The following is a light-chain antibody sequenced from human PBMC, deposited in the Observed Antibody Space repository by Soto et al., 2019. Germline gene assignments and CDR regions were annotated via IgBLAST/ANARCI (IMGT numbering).Light chain of an antibody. CDR2: LGS. CDR1: QSLLHSNGYNY. Sequence: DIVMTQSPLSLPVTPGEPASISCRSSQSLLHSNGYNYLDWYLQKPGQSPQLLIYLGSNRASGVPDRFSGSGSGTDFTLKISRVVAVDVWVYYCILALQPPRRFGERT. CDR3: ILALQPPRR. V-gene: IGKV2-28*01. J-gene: IGKJ1*01.